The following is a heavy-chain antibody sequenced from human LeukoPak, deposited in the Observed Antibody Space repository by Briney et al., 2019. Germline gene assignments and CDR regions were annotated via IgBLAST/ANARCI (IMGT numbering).Heavy chain of an antibody. V-gene: IGHV1-2*02. CDR1: GYTFTGYY. D-gene: IGHD1-1*01. Sequence: GASVKVSCKASGYTFTGYYMHWVRQAPGQGREWMGWINPNSGGTNYAQKFQGRVTMTRDTSISTAYMELSRLRSDDTAVYYCARDRKNRVSWNDVQFWFDPWGQGTLVTVSS. CDR2: INPNSGGT. J-gene: IGHJ5*02. CDR3: ARDRKNRVSWNDVQFWFDP.